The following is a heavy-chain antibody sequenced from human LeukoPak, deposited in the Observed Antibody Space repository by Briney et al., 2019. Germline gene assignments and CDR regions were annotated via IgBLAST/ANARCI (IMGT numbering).Heavy chain of an antibody. D-gene: IGHD2-15*01. CDR3: AKVWIVVVVAATPAGWFDP. CDR2: ISGSGGST. CDR1: GFTFSSYA. J-gene: IGHJ5*02. V-gene: IGHV3-23*01. Sequence: GGSLRLSCAASGFTFSSYAMSWVRQAPGKGLEWVSAISGSGGSTYYAASVKGRFTISRDNSKNTPYLQMNSLRAEDTAVYYCAKVWIVVVVAATPAGWFDPWGQGTLVTVSS.